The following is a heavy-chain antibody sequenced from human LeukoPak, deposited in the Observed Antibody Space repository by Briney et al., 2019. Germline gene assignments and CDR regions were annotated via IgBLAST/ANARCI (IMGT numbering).Heavy chain of an antibody. CDR1: GGSFSDDY. J-gene: IGHJ6*03. CDR3: ARGGEYSRSSDYYFYLDV. D-gene: IGHD6-6*01. V-gene: IGHV4-34*01. CDR2: INHSGSA. Sequence: SETLSLTCAVYGGSFSDDYWTWIRQPPGKGLEWIGEINHSGSANYNPSLKSRVSISVDTSKNQFSLKLGSVTAADTAVYYCARGGEYSRSSDYYFYLDVWGKGTTVTVSS.